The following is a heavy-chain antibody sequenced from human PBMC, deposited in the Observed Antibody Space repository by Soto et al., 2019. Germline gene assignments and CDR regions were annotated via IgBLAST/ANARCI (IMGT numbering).Heavy chain of an antibody. CDR1: GGSISSGDYY. D-gene: IGHD1-7*01. Sequence: SETLSLTCTVSGGSISSGDYYWSWIRQPLGKGLEWIGYIYYSGSTYYNPSLKSRVTISVDTSKNQFSLKLSSVTAADTAVYYCARGGWNYMYYFDYWGQGTLVTVSS. CDR2: IYYSGST. J-gene: IGHJ4*02. CDR3: ARGGWNYMYYFDY. V-gene: IGHV4-30-4*01.